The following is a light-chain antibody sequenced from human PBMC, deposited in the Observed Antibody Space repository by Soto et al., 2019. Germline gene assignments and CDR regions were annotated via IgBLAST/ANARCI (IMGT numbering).Light chain of an antibody. J-gene: IGLJ2*01. V-gene: IGLV1-47*01. CDR2: RNN. CDR3: AAWDDSLRGVV. CDR1: SSNIGSNY. Sequence: QSVLTQPPSASGTPGQRVTISCSGSSSNIGSNYVYWYQQLPGTAPKLLIYRNNQRPSGVPDRFSGSKSGTSASLAISGLRSEYEADYYCAAWDDSLRGVVFCGGTKLTVL.